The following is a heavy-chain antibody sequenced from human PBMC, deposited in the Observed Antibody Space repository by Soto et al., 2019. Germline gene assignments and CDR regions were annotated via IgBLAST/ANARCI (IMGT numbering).Heavy chain of an antibody. J-gene: IGHJ3*02. CDR1: GGSISSGGYS. CDR3: ARPTSTDLRDPFDI. D-gene: IGHD4-17*01. CDR2: MYHSGST. V-gene: IGHV4-30-2*01. Sequence: SETLSLTCAVSGGSISSGGYSWSWIRQPPGKGLEWIGYMYHSGSTYYNPSLKSRVTISIDRSKNQFSLKLSSVTAADTAVYYCARPTSTDLRDPFDIWGQEIMVTVSS.